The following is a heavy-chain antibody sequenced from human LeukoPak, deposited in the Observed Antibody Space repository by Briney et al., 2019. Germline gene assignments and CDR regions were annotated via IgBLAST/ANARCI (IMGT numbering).Heavy chain of an antibody. CDR3: ARGGRQTGLGY. J-gene: IGHJ4*02. V-gene: IGHV3-21*01. Sequence: GGSLRLSCAASGFTFSSYSMNWVRQAPGKGLEWVSSISGSSSYIYYADSVKGRFTISRDNAKNSLYLQMNSLRAEDTAVYYCARGGRQTGLGYWGQGTLVTVSS. CDR1: GFTFSSYS. CDR2: ISGSSSYI. D-gene: IGHD7-27*01.